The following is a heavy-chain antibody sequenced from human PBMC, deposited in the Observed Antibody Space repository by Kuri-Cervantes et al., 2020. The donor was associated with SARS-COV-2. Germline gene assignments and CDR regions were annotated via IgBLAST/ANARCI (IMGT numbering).Heavy chain of an antibody. Sequence: SETLSLTCTVSGGSISGSSYYWGWIRQPPGKGLEWIGSIYYSGSTYYNPSLKSRVTISVDTSKNQFSLKLSSVTAADTAVYYCARGPTGGYDFWSGYETNFDYWGQGTLVTVSS. CDR3: ARGPTGGYDFWSGYETNFDY. CDR1: GGSISGSSYY. CDR2: IYYSGST. J-gene: IGHJ4*02. V-gene: IGHV4-39*01. D-gene: IGHD3-3*01.